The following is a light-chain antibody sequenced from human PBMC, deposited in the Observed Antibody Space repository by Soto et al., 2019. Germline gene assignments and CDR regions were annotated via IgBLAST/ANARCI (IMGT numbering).Light chain of an antibody. CDR1: QSVDSRY. J-gene: IGKJ2*03. V-gene: IGKV3-20*01. CDR2: AVS. Sequence: EIVLTQSPDTLSLSPGERATLSCRASQSVDSRYLAWYQQKRGQAPRLVIHAVSRRATGIPDRFSGSGSGTDFTLTISRLEPEDFADDDCQQYGNSPRYSFGKGTKLQIK. CDR3: QQYGNSPRYS.